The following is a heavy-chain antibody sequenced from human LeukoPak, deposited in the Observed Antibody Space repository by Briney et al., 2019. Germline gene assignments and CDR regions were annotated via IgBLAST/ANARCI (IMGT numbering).Heavy chain of an antibody. D-gene: IGHD6-25*01. J-gene: IGHJ5*02. V-gene: IGHV1-69*13. Sequence: TVKVSCKASGGTFSSYAISWVRQAPGQGLEWMGGIIPIFGTANYAQKFQGRVTITADESTSTAYMELSSLRSEDTAVYYCARGGIAAMRFNWFDPWGQGTLVTVSS. CDR2: IIPIFGTA. CDR1: GGTFSSYA. CDR3: ARGGIAAMRFNWFDP.